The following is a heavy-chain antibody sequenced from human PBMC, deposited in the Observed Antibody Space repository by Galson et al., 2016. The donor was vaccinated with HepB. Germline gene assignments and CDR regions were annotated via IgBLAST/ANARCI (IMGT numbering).Heavy chain of an antibody. CDR2: ISSSGSSI. V-gene: IGHV3-11*01. Sequence: SLRLSCAASEFTFSDYYMSWIRQAPGKGLEWVSYISSSGSSIYYADSVKGRFTISRDNAKNSLYLQMNSLRAEDTAVYYCARDLYSSSWPLHYYYYGMDVWGQGTTVTVSS. D-gene: IGHD6-13*01. CDR1: EFTFSDYY. CDR3: ARDLYSSSWPLHYYYYGMDV. J-gene: IGHJ6*02.